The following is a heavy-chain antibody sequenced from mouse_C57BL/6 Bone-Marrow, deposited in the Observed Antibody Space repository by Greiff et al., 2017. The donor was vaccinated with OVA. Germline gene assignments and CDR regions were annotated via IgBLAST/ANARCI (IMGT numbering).Heavy chain of an antibody. CDR2: IDPSDSYT. CDR1: GYTFTSYW. CDR3: ATRWFAY. V-gene: IGHV1-69*01. Sequence: QVQLKQSGPELVKPGASVKISCKASGYTFTSYWMHWVKQRPGQGLEWIGEIDPSDSYTNYNQKFKGKSTLTVDKSSSTAYMQLSSLTSEDSAVYYCATRWFAYWGQGTLVTVSA. J-gene: IGHJ3*01.